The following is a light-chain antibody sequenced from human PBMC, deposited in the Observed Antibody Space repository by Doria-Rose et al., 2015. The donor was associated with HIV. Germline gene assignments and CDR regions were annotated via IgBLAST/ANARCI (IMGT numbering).Light chain of an antibody. V-gene: IGKV4-1*01. Sequence: DIRVTQSPESLGLSLGEQATLNCKSNQSLRYTSKYYLAWYQQKPGQPPKLLIYWASTRQSGVPARFSGSGSGTDFTLTISSLEAEDVAVYYCQQYYDTPSFGPGTTVDIK. CDR3: QQYYDTPS. CDR2: WAS. J-gene: IGKJ3*01. CDR1: QSLRYTSKYY.